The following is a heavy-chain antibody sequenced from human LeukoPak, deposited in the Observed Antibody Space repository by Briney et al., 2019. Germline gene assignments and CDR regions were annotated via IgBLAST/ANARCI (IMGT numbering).Heavy chain of an antibody. CDR3: ARDTYDYGDYGARAFDI. V-gene: IGHV4-31*03. J-gene: IGHJ3*02. CDR2: IYYSGST. D-gene: IGHD4-17*01. Sequence: SETLSLTCTVSGGSISSGGYYWSWIRQHPGKGLEWIGYIYYSGSTYYNPSLKGRVTISVDTSKNQFSLKLSSVTAADTAVYYCARDTYDYGDYGARAFDIWGQGTMVTVSS. CDR1: GGSISSGGYY.